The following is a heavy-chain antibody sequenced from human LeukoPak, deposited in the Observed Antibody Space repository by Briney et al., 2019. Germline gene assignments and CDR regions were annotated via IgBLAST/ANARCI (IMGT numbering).Heavy chain of an antibody. D-gene: IGHD6-25*01. CDR3: AEGAKSGLHY. CDR2: ISAYNGNT. V-gene: IGHV1-18*01. Sequence: ASVKVSCKASGYDFISYGFTWVRQAPERGLEWMGWISAYNGNTNYAPSLQARVSMTTDASASTVSIEVRSLTPDDTAVYYCAEGAKSGLHYWGQGTLVTVSS. J-gene: IGHJ4*02. CDR1: GYDFISYG.